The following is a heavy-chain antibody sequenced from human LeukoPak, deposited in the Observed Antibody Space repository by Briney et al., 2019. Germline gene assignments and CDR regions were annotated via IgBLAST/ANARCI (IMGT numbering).Heavy chain of an antibody. CDR1: GFTFSGSA. CDR2: IRSKANSYAT. Sequence: GGSLRLSCAASGFTFSGSAMHWVRQASGKGLEWVGRIRSKANSYATAYAASVKGRFTISRDDSKNTAYLQMNSLKTEDTAVYYCTRRLTGLWAFDIWGQGTVVTVSS. CDR3: TRRLTGLWAFDI. D-gene: IGHD3-9*01. J-gene: IGHJ3*02. V-gene: IGHV3-73*01.